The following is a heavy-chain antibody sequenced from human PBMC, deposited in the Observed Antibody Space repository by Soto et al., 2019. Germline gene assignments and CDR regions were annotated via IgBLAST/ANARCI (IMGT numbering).Heavy chain of an antibody. CDR3: ANVAEQWLVYPGY. J-gene: IGHJ4*02. V-gene: IGHV3-23*01. D-gene: IGHD6-19*01. CDR1: GFTFSSYA. CDR2: FSGSRGST. Sequence: LGPSCPASGFTFSSYAMSWVRQAPGKGLEWVSAFSGSRGSTYYADSVKGRFTISRDNSKNTLYLQMNGLRAEDTAEYYCANVAEQWLVYPGYLARGTLVNVS.